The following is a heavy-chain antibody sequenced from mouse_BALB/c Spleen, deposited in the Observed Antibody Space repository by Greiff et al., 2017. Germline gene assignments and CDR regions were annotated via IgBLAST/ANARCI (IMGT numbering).Heavy chain of an antibody. V-gene: IGHV5-17*02. J-gene: IGHJ3*01. CDR1: GFTFSSFG. D-gene: IGHD2-2*01. CDR2: ISSGSSTI. CDR3: ARSGYDDPWFAY. Sequence: EVQRVESGGGLVQPGGSRKLSCAASGFTFSSFGMHWVRQAPEKGLEWVAYISSGSSTIYYADTVKGRFTISRDNPKNTLFLQMTSLRSEDTAMYYCARSGYDDPWFAYWGQGTLVTVSA.